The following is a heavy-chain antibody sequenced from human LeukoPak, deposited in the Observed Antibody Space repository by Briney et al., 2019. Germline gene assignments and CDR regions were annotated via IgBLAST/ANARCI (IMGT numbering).Heavy chain of an antibody. Sequence: GASVKVSCKASGGTFSSYAISWVRQAPGQGLEWMGGIIPIFGTANYAQKFQGRVTIAADESTSTAYMELSSLRSEDTAVYYCARGPPSLYFDYWGQGTLVTVSS. CDR3: ARGPPSLYFDY. D-gene: IGHD6-6*01. J-gene: IGHJ4*02. CDR1: GGTFSSYA. CDR2: IIPIFGTA. V-gene: IGHV1-69*01.